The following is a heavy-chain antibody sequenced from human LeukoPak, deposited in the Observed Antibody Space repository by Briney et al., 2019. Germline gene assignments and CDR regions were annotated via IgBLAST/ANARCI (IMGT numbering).Heavy chain of an antibody. J-gene: IGHJ4*02. CDR3: AKAPPPDYFAY. CDR1: GLTFSSDA. Sequence: GGSLRLSWAASGLTFSSDAMSWVRQAPGKWLEWVSAISGSGGSTYYADSVKGRFTISRANCKNTLSLQMPSMRAEDTAVYYCAKAPPPDYFAYWGQGTLVTVYS. V-gene: IGHV3-23*01. CDR2: ISGSGGST.